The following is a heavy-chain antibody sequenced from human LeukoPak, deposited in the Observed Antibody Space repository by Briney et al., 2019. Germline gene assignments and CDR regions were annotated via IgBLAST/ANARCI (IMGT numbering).Heavy chain of an antibody. D-gene: IGHD3-10*01. CDR2: TYYTGST. CDR1: VGSISSYY. J-gene: IGHJ5*02. V-gene: IGHV4-59*01. Sequence: SETLSLTCTVSVGSISSYYSSWIRQPPGKGLEWMGYTYYTGSTNYTPSLKSRVTISVDTSKNQFSLKLSSVTAADTAVYYCARDVIGFGELTDNWFDPWGQGTLVTVSS. CDR3: ARDVIGFGELTDNWFDP.